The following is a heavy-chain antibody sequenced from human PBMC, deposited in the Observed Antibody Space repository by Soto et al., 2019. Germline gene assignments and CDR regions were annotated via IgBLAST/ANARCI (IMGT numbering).Heavy chain of an antibody. J-gene: IGHJ6*02. CDR1: GFTVSSHY. D-gene: IGHD3-22*01. CDR3: ARGRLADYYDSSGYSGYYYGMDV. V-gene: IGHV3-53*01. CDR2: IYSGGST. Sequence: EVQLVESGGGLIQPGGSLRLSCAASGFTVSSHYMSWVRQAPGKGLEWVSVIYSGGSTYYADSVKGRFTISRDNSKNTLYLQMNSLRAEDTAVYYCARGRLADYYDSSGYSGYYYGMDVWGQGTTVTVSS.